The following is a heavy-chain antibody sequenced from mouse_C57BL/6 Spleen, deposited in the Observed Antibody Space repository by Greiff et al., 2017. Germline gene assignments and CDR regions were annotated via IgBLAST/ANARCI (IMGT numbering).Heavy chain of an antibody. V-gene: IGHV1-64*01. CDR2: IHPNSGST. D-gene: IGHD2-1*01. CDR3: ARGAYGNSYFDV. Sequence: QVQLQQSGAELVKPGASVKLSCKASGYTFTSYWMHWVKQRPGQGLEWIGMIHPNSGSTNYNEKFKSKATLTVDKSSSTAYMQLSSLTSEDSAVYYCARGAYGNSYFDVWGTGTTVTVSS. J-gene: IGHJ1*03. CDR1: GYTFTSYW.